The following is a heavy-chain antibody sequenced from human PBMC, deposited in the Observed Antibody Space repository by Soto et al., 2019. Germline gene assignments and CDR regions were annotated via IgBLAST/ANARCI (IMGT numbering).Heavy chain of an antibody. CDR3: AKALVGATLHGFDY. V-gene: IGHV3-23*01. Sequence: GSLRLSCAASVFTFSSYAMNWVRQAPGKGLEWVSGISASGGSTYYADSVKGRFTISRDNSKNTLYLQMNSLRVEDTAVYYCAKALVGATLHGFDYWGQGSLVTVSS. D-gene: IGHD2-15*01. J-gene: IGHJ4*02. CDR2: ISASGGST. CDR1: VFTFSSYA.